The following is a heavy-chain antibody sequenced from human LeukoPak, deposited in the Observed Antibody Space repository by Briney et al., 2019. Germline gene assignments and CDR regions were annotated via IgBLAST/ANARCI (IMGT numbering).Heavy chain of an antibody. V-gene: IGHV1-8*01. J-gene: IGHJ6*02. Sequence: ASVKVSCKASGYTFTSYDINWVRQATGQGLEWMGWMNPNSGNTGYAQKFQGRVTMTRNTSISTAYMELNSLRSEDTAVYYCAIRGPLRYCSSTSCYGYYYYGMDVWGQGTTVTVSS. D-gene: IGHD2-2*01. CDR1: GYTFTSYD. CDR2: MNPNSGNT. CDR3: AIRGPLRYCSSTSCYGYYYYGMDV.